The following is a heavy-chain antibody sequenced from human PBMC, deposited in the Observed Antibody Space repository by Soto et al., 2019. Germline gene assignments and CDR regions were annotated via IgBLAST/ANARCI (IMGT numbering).Heavy chain of an antibody. CDR2: INPNSGGT. V-gene: IGHV1-2*02. Sequence: GASVKVSCKASGYTFTGYYMHWVRQAPGQGLEWMGWINPNSGGTNYAQKFQGRVTMTRDTSISTAYRELSRLRSDDTAVYYCARNVDTAMQYGMDVWSQGTTVTVSS. CDR1: GYTFTGYY. J-gene: IGHJ6*02. CDR3: ARNVDTAMQYGMDV. D-gene: IGHD5-18*01.